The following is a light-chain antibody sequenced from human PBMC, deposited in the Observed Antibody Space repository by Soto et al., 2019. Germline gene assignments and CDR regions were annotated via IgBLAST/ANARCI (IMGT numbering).Light chain of an antibody. CDR1: QSLVYSDGNTY. Sequence: DVVMTQSPLSLPVTLGQPASICCRSSQSLVYSDGNTYLKWFQQRPGQSPRRLIYTVPNRNSGVPDRVSGSGSGTNFALTISRVEAGDVGVDYCIQGTYSYTFGQGTKLEIK. V-gene: IGKV2-30*01. CDR2: TVP. CDR3: IQGTYSYT. J-gene: IGKJ2*01.